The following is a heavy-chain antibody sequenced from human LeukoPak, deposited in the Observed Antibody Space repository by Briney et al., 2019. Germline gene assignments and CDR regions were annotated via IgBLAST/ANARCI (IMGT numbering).Heavy chain of an antibody. CDR3: AKGGGAGSSWFGELLGNYYYYGMDV. V-gene: IGHV3-7*01. D-gene: IGHD3-10*01. CDR1: GFSFISSW. J-gene: IGHJ6*02. CDR2: INQDGSEI. Sequence: GGSLRLSCTTSGFSFISSWMTWVRQAPGKGLEWVANINQDGSEIYYVDSVKGRFTISRDNSKNTLYLQMNSLRAEDTAVYYCAKGGGAGSSWFGELLGNYYYYGMDVWGQGTTVTVSS.